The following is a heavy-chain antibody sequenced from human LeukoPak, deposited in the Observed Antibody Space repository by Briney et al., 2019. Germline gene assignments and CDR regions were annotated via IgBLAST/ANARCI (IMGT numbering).Heavy chain of an antibody. CDR1: GFSFSSFT. Sequence: GGSLRLSCAASGFSFSSFTMSWVRQAPGKGLEWVSSISSSSSYIYYADSVKGRFTISRDNAKNSLYLQMNSLRAEDTAVYYCARDNLGDAFDIWGQGTMVTVSS. J-gene: IGHJ3*02. CDR3: ARDNLGDAFDI. V-gene: IGHV3-21*01. CDR2: ISSSSSYI.